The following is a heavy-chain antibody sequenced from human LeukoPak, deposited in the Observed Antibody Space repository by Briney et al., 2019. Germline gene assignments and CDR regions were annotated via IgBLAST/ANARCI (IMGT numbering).Heavy chain of an antibody. CDR2: IYYSGST. V-gene: IGHV4-59*01. D-gene: IGHD5-18*01. Sequence: SETLSLTCTVSGGSISSYYWSWIRQPPGKGLEWIGYIYYSGSTNYNPSLKSRVTISVDTSKNQFSLKLSSVTAADPAVYYCARAASLPMVTPDFDYWGQGTLVTVSS. CDR3: ARAASLPMVTPDFDY. J-gene: IGHJ4*02. CDR1: GGSISSYY.